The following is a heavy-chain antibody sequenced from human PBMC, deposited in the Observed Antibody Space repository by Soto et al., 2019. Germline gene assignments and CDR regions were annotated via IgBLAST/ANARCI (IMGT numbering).Heavy chain of an antibody. CDR3: ARTGYSGGSWGYYFDY. CDR1: GGSISTYY. D-gene: IGHD2-15*01. V-gene: IGHV4-59*01. CDR2: IYHSGST. Sequence: SETRSLTCTVSGGSISTYYWSWIRQPPGKGLEWIGYIYHSGSTNYNPSLKSRVTISVDTSKNQFSLKLSSVTAADTAVYYCARTGYSGGSWGYYFDYWGQGTLVTVSS. J-gene: IGHJ4*02.